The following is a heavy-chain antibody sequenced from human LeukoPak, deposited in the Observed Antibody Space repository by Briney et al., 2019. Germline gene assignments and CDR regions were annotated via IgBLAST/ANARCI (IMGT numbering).Heavy chain of an antibody. CDR1: GFTFSSND. CDR2: IGTAGDT. D-gene: IGHD2-15*01. J-gene: IGHJ4*02. V-gene: IGHV3-13*01. CDR3: ARVGPSGDFDY. Sequence: GGSLRLSCAASGFTFSSNDMHWVRQATGKGLEWVSAIGTAGDTYYPGSVKGRFTISRENAKNSLYLQMNSLGAGDTAVYYCARVGPSGDFDYWGQGTLVTVSS.